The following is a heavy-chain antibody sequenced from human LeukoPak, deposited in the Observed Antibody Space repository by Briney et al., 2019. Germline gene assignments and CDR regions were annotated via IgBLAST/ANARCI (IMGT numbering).Heavy chain of an antibody. J-gene: IGHJ6*02. D-gene: IGHD3-10*01. CDR1: GFTFSSYG. CDR2: IWYDGSNK. CDR3: ARDCYPYGSGSYWYGMDV. Sequence: GGSLRLSCAASGFTFSSYGMHWVRQAPGKGLEWVAVIWYDGSNKYYADSVKGRFTISRDNSKNTLYLQMNSLRAEDTAVYYCARDCYPYGSGSYWYGMDVWGQGTTVTVSS. V-gene: IGHV3-33*01.